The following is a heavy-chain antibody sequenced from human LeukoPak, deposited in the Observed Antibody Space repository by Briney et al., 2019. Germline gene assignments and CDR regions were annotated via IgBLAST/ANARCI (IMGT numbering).Heavy chain of an antibody. CDR3: VKNSGIWSF. Sequence: GRSLRLSCAASGFTFSSYAMHWVRQAPGKGLEWVAVISYDGSNKYYADSVRGRFTISRDNSKNMLYLQMTSLRVEDTATYYCVKNSGIWSFWGRGTLAAVSS. D-gene: IGHD1-26*01. J-gene: IGHJ4*02. V-gene: IGHV3-30*07. CDR2: ISYDGSNK. CDR1: GFTFSSYA.